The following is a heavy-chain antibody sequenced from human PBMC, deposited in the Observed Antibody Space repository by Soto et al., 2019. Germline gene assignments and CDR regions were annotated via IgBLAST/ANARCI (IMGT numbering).Heavy chain of an antibody. CDR2: IWYDGSNK. CDR3: ASGYSDTYYYYGMDV. J-gene: IGHJ6*02. CDR1: GFTFSSYG. D-gene: IGHD5-18*01. V-gene: IGHV3-33*01. Sequence: PGGSLRLSCAAAGFTFSSYGMHWVRQAPGKGREWVAVIWYDGSNKYYADSVKGRFTISRDNSKNTLYLQMNSLRAEDTAVYYCASGYSDTYYYYGMDVWGQGTTVNVSS.